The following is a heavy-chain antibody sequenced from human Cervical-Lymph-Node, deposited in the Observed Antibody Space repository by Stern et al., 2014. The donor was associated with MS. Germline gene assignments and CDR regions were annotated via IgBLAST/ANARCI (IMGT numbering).Heavy chain of an antibody. V-gene: IGHV4-4*02. D-gene: IGHD5-18*01. J-gene: IGHJ6*02. CDR3: ARGLGLDTYYYGLDV. CDR2: IYHSGST. Sequence: QVQLQESCPGLVKPSETLSLTCAVSGGSITSSTWWSWVRQPPGKGLEWIGEIYHSGSTNYHPSLKSRVTISVDKSKNPFSLKLSSVTAADTAVYYCARGLGLDTYYYGLDVWGQGTTVTVSS. CDR1: GGSITSSTW.